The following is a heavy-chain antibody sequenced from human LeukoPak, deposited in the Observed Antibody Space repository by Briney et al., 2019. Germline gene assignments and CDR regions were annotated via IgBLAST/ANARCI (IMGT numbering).Heavy chain of an antibody. D-gene: IGHD3-10*01. CDR1: GYTFSSYA. V-gene: IGHV3-23*01. Sequence: GGSLRLSCAASGYTFSSYAMSWVRQAPGKGLEWVSAISGSGGSTYYADSVKGRFTISRDNSKNTLYLQMNSLRAEDTAVYYCAKSPTMVRSYYFDYWGQGTLVTVSS. J-gene: IGHJ4*02. CDR2: ISGSGGST. CDR3: AKSPTMVRSYYFDY.